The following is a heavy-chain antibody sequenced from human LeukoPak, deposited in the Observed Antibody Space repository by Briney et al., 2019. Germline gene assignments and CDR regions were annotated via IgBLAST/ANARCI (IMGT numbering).Heavy chain of an antibody. CDR2: INPSGGST. V-gene: IGHV1-46*01. CDR1: GYTFTSYY. D-gene: IGHD2-8*01. CDR3: ARYLGYCTNGVCFDMDV. Sequence: ASVKVSCKASGYTFTSYYMHWMRQAPGQGLEWMGIINPSGGSTSYAQKFQGRVTMTRDMSTSTVYMELSSLRSDDTAVYYCARYLGYCTNGVCFDMDVWGKGTTVTVSS. J-gene: IGHJ6*03.